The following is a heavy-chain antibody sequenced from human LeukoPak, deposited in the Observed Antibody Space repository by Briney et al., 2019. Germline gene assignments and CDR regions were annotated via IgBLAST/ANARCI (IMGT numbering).Heavy chain of an antibody. CDR2: IYYSGST. V-gene: IGHV4-61*01. Sequence: SETLSLTCTVSGYSISSGYYWSWIRQPPGKGLEWIGYIYYSGSTNYNPSLKSRVTISVDTSNNQFSLKLSSVTAADTAVYYCARDIAAVAGWFDPWGQGTLVTVSS. CDR1: GYSISSGYY. CDR3: ARDIAAVAGWFDP. J-gene: IGHJ5*02. D-gene: IGHD6-19*01.